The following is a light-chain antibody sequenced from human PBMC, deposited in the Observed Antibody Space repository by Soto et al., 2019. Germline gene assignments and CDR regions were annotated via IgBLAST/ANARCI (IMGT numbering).Light chain of an antibody. CDR3: QKYSSVPV. Sequence: DIQMTQSPTSLSASVGDRVTITCRARQDIRNFVAWYQQKPGKAPKLLIYAASTLQSGVPSRCSGSGSGTDFTLTINSLQPEDVATYSCQKYSSVPVFGPGTKVEIK. CDR1: QDIRNF. V-gene: IGKV1-27*01. CDR2: AAS. J-gene: IGKJ3*01.